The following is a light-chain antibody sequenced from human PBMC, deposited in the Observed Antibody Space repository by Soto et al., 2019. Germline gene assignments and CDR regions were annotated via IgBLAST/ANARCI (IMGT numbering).Light chain of an antibody. CDR3: CSYAGSYTWV. CDR1: SSDVGAYNF. CDR2: DVS. V-gene: IGLV2-11*01. J-gene: IGLJ3*02. Sequence: QSALTQPRSVSGSPGQSVTISCTGTSSDVGAYNFDSWYQQHPGKAPKLMIYDVSKRPSGVPDRFSGSKSGNTASLTISGLQADDESNYYCCSYAGSYTWVFGGGTKLTVL.